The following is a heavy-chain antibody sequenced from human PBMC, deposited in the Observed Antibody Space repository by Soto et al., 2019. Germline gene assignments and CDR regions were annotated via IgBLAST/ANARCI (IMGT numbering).Heavy chain of an antibody. Sequence: EVQLVESGGGLVQPGGSLRISCAASGFIFTSYSMNWVRQAPGKGLEWLSYIRIDSNHIGYADSVRGRFPISSDIAKNSLYLQMNSLRDEDTAVYYCARDLSYAFDYWGQGTLVTVSS. CDR3: ARDLSYAFDY. J-gene: IGHJ4*02. D-gene: IGHD1-26*01. V-gene: IGHV3-48*02. CDR2: IRIDSNHI. CDR1: GFIFTSYS.